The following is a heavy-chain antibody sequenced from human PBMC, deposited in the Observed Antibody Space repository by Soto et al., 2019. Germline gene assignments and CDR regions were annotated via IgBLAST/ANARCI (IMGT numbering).Heavy chain of an antibody. CDR1: GGSISSGGYY. D-gene: IGHD5-12*01. J-gene: IGHJ4*02. CDR3: AREVKRRDGYVAYYFDY. V-gene: IGHV4-31*03. Sequence: PSETLSLTCTVSGGSISSGGYYWSWIRQHPGKGLEWIGYIYYSGSTYYNPSLKSRVTISVDTSKNQFSLKLSSVTAADTAVYYCAREVKRRDGYVAYYFDYWGQGTLVTVSS. CDR2: IYYSGST.